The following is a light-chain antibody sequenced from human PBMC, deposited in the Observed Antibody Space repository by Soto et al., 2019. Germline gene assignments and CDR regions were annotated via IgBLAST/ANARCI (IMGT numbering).Light chain of an antibody. J-gene: IGKJ1*01. CDR2: DAS. Sequence: EIVLTQSPATLSLSPGERATLSCRASQSVRSNLAWYQQKPGQAPRLLIYDASNRATGIPGRFSGSGSGTDFTLTISNLEPEDFALYYCQQRSNWPWTFGQGAKVEIK. CDR3: QQRSNWPWT. CDR1: QSVRSN. V-gene: IGKV3-11*01.